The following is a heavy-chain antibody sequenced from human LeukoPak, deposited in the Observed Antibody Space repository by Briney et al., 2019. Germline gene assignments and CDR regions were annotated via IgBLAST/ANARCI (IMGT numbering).Heavy chain of an antibody. Sequence: ASVKVSCKASGYTFTSFGISWLRQAPEQGLEWMGWISARNGNINYAQKFQGRVTMTTDTSTSTAYMELRSLRSDDTAVYYRARDNGGAYYFDTSAYYHNDAFDIWGQGTMVTVSS. J-gene: IGHJ3*02. D-gene: IGHD3-22*01. V-gene: IGHV1-18*01. CDR2: ISARNGNI. CDR3: ARDNGGAYYFDTSAYYHNDAFDI. CDR1: GYTFTSFG.